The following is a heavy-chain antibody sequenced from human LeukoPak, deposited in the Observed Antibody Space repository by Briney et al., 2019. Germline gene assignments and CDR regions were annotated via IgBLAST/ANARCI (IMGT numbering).Heavy chain of an antibody. J-gene: IGHJ4*02. CDR3: ATWWEPFVTY. CDR1: GFTFSSYW. Sequence: GGSLRLSCAASGFTFSSYWMSWVRQAPGKGLEWVASIDQDGSDKFSVGSVKGRFTISRDNARYSMYLEMRSLRAEDTAVYYCATWWEPFVTYWGQGTLVTVSS. V-gene: IGHV3-7*01. D-gene: IGHD1-26*01. CDR2: IDQDGSDK.